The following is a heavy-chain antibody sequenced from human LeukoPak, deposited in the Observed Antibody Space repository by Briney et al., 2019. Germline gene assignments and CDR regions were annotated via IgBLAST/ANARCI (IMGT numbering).Heavy chain of an antibody. CDR1: GFTFSGYW. J-gene: IGHJ3*02. V-gene: IGHV3-7*03. CDR2: IKQDGSEK. Sequence: GGSLRLSCAASGFTFSGYWMSWVRQAPGKGLEWVANIKQDGSEKYYVDSVKGRFTISRDNAKNSLYLQMNSLRAEDTAVYYCAREAMSDDAFDIWGQGTMVTVSS. CDR3: AREAMSDDAFDI.